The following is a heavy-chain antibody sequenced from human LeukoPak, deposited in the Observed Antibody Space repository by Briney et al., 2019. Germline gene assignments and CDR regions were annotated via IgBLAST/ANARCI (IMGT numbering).Heavy chain of an antibody. CDR1: GGSITNDNYY. J-gene: IGHJ4*02. Sequence: SETLSLTCTVSGGSITNDNYYWAWIRQPPGKGLEWIGSIYYSGTTYDNPTLKSRVTISVDTSKNQFSLKLSSVTAADTAVYYCARGAGVPAAIDYWGQGTLVTVSS. D-gene: IGHD2-2*01. CDR2: IYYSGTT. V-gene: IGHV4-39*07. CDR3: ARGAGVPAAIDY.